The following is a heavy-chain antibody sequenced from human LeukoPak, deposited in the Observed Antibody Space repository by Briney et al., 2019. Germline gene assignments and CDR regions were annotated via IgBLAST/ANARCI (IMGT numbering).Heavy chain of an antibody. CDR2: IYYSGST. Sequence: PSETLSLTCTVSGGSISSYYWSWIRQPPGKGLEWIGYIYYSGSTNYNPSLKSRVTISVDTSKNQFSLKLSSVTAADTAVYYCARRGSWSSHFDYWGQGTLVTVSS. D-gene: IGHD6-13*01. V-gene: IGHV4-59*01. CDR3: ARRGSWSSHFDY. CDR1: GGSISSYY. J-gene: IGHJ4*02.